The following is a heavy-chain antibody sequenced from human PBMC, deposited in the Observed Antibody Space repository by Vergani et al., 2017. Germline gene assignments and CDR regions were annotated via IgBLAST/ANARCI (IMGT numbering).Heavy chain of an antibody. CDR3: ECNRGACRAAYCHSYDF. V-gene: IGHV4-39*01. CDR2: MDYSGST. CDR1: GDSVISTDYH. D-gene: IGHD2/OR15-2a*01. Sequence: QVQLQESGPGLVKPSETLSLTCTVSGDSVISTDYHWGWIRQPPGKGLEWIGRMDYSGSTSYNPSLETRISISFETPKNQFSLWLTSVTASDTAVYYWECNRGACRAAYCHSYDFWGPGTLVGVSS. J-gene: IGHJ4*02.